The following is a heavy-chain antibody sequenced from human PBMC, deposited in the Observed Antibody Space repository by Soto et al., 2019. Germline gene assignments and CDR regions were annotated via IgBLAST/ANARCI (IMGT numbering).Heavy chain of an antibody. J-gene: IGHJ4*02. Sequence: ASVKVSCKASGGTFSSYAISWVRQAPGQGLEWMGGIIPIFGTANYAQKFQGRVTITADEPTSTAYMELSSLRSEDTAVYYCGQLVKGYFDYWGQGTLVTVSS. D-gene: IGHD6-6*01. V-gene: IGHV1-69*13. CDR3: GQLVKGYFDY. CDR2: IIPIFGTA. CDR1: GGTFSSYA.